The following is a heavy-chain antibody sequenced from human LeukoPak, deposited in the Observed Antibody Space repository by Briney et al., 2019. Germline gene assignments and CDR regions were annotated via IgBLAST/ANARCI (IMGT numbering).Heavy chain of an antibody. CDR3: ARGYYYRT. D-gene: IGHD3-10*01. J-gene: IGHJ4*02. V-gene: IGHV4-61*02. CDR1: GGSVGSDNSY. CDR2: IYADGSS. Sequence: SQTLSLTCTVSGGSVGSDNSYWNWIRQPAGKGLEWIGRIYADGSSTYNASLKSRVTILVDTSKNQFSLRLSSMTAADTAVYYCARGYYYRTWGLGTLVTVSS.